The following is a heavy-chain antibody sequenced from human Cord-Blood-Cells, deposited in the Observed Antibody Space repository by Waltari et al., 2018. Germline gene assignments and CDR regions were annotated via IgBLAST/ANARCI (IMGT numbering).Heavy chain of an antibody. Sequence: QLQLQESGPGLVKPSETLSLTCTVSGGSIRSSSYYWGWIRQPPGKGLEWIGSIYYSGRTYYNPSLKGRVTISVDTSKNQFSLKLSSVTAADTAVYYCASDDSSGLYFDYWGQGTLVTVSS. J-gene: IGHJ4*02. V-gene: IGHV4-39*07. CDR3: ASDDSSGLYFDY. CDR1: GGSIRSSSYY. CDR2: IYYSGRT. D-gene: IGHD3-22*01.